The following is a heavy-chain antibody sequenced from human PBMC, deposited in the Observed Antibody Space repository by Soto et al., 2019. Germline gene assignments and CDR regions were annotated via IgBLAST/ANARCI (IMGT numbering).Heavy chain of an antibody. J-gene: IGHJ5*02. CDR1: GLSISDSEMG. Sequence: QVTLKESGPVLVKPTETLTLRCTVSGLSISDSEMGVSWIRQPPGTALEWLAHIDSSGEKSYRTFLKSRLTISKDTSKSQIVLIMTNMDPADTGTYYCARRHLAVAVSPWFDPWGQGILVTVSS. CDR2: IDSSGEK. D-gene: IGHD6-19*01. CDR3: ARRHLAVAVSPWFDP. V-gene: IGHV2-26*01.